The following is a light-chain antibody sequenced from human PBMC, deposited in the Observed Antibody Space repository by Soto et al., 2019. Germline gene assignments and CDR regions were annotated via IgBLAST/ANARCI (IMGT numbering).Light chain of an antibody. CDR1: SSDVGSYDL. J-gene: IGLJ2*01. CDR2: EVA. CDR3: CSRL. Sequence: QSALTQPASVSGSPGQSLTISCTGVSSDVGSYDLVSWYQQHPGKAPQLIIYEVAKRPSGVSARFSGSQSGDTASLTISGLQAADEAYYYCCSRLFGGGTKLTVL. V-gene: IGLV2-23*02.